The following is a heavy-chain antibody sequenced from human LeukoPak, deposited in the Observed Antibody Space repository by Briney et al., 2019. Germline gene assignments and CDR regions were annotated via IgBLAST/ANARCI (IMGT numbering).Heavy chain of an antibody. CDR3: ARDQRSQGWFDP. CDR1: GYSISSGYY. V-gene: IGHV4-38-2*02. Sequence: PSETLSLTCTVSGYSISSGYYWGWIRQPPGKGLEWIGSSHQSGATYYNPSLKGRVTISQETSKNQLSLKLSSVTAADTAVYYCARDQRSQGWFDPWGQGTLVTVSS. J-gene: IGHJ5*02. CDR2: SHQSGAT.